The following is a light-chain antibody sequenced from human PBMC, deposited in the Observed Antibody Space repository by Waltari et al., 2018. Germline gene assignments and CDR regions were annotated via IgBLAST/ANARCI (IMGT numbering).Light chain of an antibody. CDR1: SPNIGAGYD. CDR2: GNT. Sequence: QSVLTQPPSVSGAPGPRVTISCTGSSPNIGAGYDVHWYLQLPGTAPKLLIYGNTNRPSGVPDRFSGSKSGTSASLAITGLQADDEADYYCQSYDSSLSGWVFGGGTKLTVL. V-gene: IGLV1-40*01. J-gene: IGLJ3*02. CDR3: QSYDSSLSGWV.